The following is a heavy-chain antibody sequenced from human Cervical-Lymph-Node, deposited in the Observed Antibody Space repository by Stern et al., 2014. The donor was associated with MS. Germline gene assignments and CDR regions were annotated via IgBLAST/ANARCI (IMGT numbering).Heavy chain of an antibody. Sequence: QEQLVQSGGGVVQPGRSLRLSCAASRFTFSSYGMHWVRQAPGKGLEWVAVIWYDGSNKYYADSVKGRFTISRDNSKNTLYLQMNSLRAEDTAVYYCARSSSPSPYYYYGMDVWGQGTTVTVSS. J-gene: IGHJ6*02. CDR2: IWYDGSNK. V-gene: IGHV3-33*01. CDR1: RFTFSSYG. D-gene: IGHD6-13*01. CDR3: ARSSSPSPYYYYGMDV.